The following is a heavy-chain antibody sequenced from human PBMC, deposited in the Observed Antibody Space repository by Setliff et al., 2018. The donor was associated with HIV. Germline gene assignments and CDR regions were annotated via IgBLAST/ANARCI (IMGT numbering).Heavy chain of an antibody. CDR2: INRSGST. V-gene: IGHV4-34*01. Sequence: SETLSLTCAVYGGSFSSYSWTWIRQPPGKGLEWIGEINRSGSTNYNPSLKSRVTISVDTSKNQFSLKLSSVTAADTAVYYCATKGAEWELPDMIFDYWGQGTLVTVSS. CDR1: GGSFSSYS. D-gene: IGHD1-26*01. J-gene: IGHJ4*02. CDR3: ATKGAEWELPDMIFDY.